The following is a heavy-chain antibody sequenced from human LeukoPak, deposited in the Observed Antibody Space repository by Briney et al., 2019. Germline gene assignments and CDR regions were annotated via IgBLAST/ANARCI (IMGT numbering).Heavy chain of an antibody. Sequence: PGGSLRLSCTASGFTFGDYAMSWFRQAPGKGLEWVGFVRKKAYGWTTEYAASVKGRFTISREDSKSIAYLQMNSLKIEDTAVYYCTRVPLHSGYDWAHFDYWGQGTLVTVSS. CDR1: GFTFGDYA. J-gene: IGHJ4*02. CDR3: TRVPLHSGYDWAHFDY. D-gene: IGHD5-12*01. CDR2: VRKKAYGWTT. V-gene: IGHV3-49*03.